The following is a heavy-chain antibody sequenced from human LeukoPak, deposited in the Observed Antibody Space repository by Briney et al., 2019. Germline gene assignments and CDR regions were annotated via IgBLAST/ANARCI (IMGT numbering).Heavy chain of an antibody. CDR2: ISGSGGST. D-gene: IGHD2-15*01. J-gene: IGHJ1*01. Sequence: PGGSLRLSCAASGFTFTSYAMNWVRQAPGKGLEWVSAISGSGGSTYYVDSVKGRFTVSRDNSENTLFLQMNSLRAEDTAIYYCAKDTDVVVPEYFQYWGQGTLVTVSS. CDR3: AKDTDVVVPEYFQY. V-gene: IGHV3-23*01. CDR1: GFTFTSYA.